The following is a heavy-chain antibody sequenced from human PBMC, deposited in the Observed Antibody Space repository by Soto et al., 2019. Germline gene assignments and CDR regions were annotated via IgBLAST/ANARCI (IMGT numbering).Heavy chain of an antibody. CDR2: ISNDGSNK. Sequence: QVQLVESGGGVVQPGRSLRLSCSASGFSFSSYAILWFRQAPGKRLEWVAVISNDGSNKYYRDSVKGRFTISRENSQNTLYLQMNSLTAEDTAVYYCAKETEVRGANDYWGQGTLVTVSS. CDR3: AKETEVRGANDY. CDR1: GFSFSSYA. D-gene: IGHD3-10*01. J-gene: IGHJ4*02. V-gene: IGHV3-30*04.